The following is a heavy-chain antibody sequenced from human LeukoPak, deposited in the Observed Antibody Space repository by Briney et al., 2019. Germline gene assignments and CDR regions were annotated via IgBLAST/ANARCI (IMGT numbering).Heavy chain of an antibody. CDR1: GGSISSNDYC. J-gene: IGHJ4*02. D-gene: IGHD6-6*01. CDR3: ARHRGSSSLFDY. Sequence: SETLSLTCTVSGGSISSNDYCWDWLRHPPGMGLEYIGSIYYSGSTYYNPSLKSRVTISVDTSKNQFSLKLSSVTAADTAVYYCARHRGSSSLFDYWGQGTLVTVSS. V-gene: IGHV4-39*01. CDR2: IYYSGST.